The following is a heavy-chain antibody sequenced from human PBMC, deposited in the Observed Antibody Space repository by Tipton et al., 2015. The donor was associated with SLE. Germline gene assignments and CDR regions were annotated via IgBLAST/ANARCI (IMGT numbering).Heavy chain of an antibody. CDR2: IYYSGST. CDR1: GGSISSYY. V-gene: IGHV4-59*01. CDR3: ARGPTDYNFDY. D-gene: IGHD4-11*01. Sequence: TLSLTCTVSGGSISSYYWSWIRQPPGKGLEWIGYIYYSGSTNYNPSLKSRVTISVDTSKNQFSLKLSSVTAADTAVYYCARGPTDYNFDYWGQGTLVTVSS. J-gene: IGHJ4*02.